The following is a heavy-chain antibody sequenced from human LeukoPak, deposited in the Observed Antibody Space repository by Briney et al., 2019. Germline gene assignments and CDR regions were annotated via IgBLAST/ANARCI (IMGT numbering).Heavy chain of an antibody. CDR3: ARDAYVWGSYRYTGAFDY. CDR1: GFTFSSYG. J-gene: IGHJ4*02. V-gene: IGHV3-30*02. D-gene: IGHD3-16*02. Sequence: GGSLRLSCAASGFTFSSYGMHWVRQAPGKGLEWVAFIRYDGSNKYYADSVKGRFTISRDNAKNSLYLQMNSLRAEDTAVYYCARDAYVWGSYRYTGAFDYWGQGTLVTVSS. CDR2: IRYDGSNK.